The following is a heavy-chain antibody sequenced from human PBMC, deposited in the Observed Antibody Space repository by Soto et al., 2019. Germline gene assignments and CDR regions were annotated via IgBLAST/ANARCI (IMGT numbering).Heavy chain of an antibody. D-gene: IGHD3-3*01. CDR1: GGSFSGYY. CDR3: ARGRVGWYYDFWSGYSKSDAFDI. CDR2: INHSGST. Sequence: SETLSLTCAVYGGSFSGYYWSWIRQPRGNGLEWIGEINHSGSTNYNPSLKSRVTISVDTSKNQFSLKLSSVTAADTAVYYCARGRVGWYYDFWSGYSKSDAFDIWGQGSMVPSPQ. J-gene: IGHJ3*02. V-gene: IGHV4-34*01.